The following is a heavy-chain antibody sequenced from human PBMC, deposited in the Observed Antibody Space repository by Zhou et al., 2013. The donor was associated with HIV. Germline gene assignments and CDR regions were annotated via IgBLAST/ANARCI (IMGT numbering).Heavy chain of an antibody. D-gene: IGHD6-6*01. V-gene: IGHV1-69*05. CDR3: ARGPIAARPYYYYYMDV. J-gene: IGHJ6*03. CDR1: GGTFSSYA. Sequence: QVQLLQSGAEVRKPGSSVKVSCKASGGTFSSYAISWVRQAPGQGLEWMGGIIPIFGTANYAQKFQGRVTITTDESTSTAYMELSSLRSEDTAVYYCARGPIAARPYYYYYMDVWGKGTTVTVSS. CDR2: IIPIFGTA.